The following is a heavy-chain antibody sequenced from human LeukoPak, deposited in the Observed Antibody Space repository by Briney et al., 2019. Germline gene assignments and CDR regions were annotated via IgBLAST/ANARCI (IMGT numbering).Heavy chain of an antibody. CDR1: GFTLSNYW. J-gene: IGHJ3*01. V-gene: IGHV3-7*01. Sequence: GGSLRLSCAASGFTLSNYWMSWVRQAPGKGLEWVANIKEDGSQKFYVDSVKGRFTISRDNAKHSLYLHMNSLRAEDTAVYYCAREKILTTYSAFDFWGQGTLVTVSS. CDR2: IKEDGSQK. D-gene: IGHD3-9*01. CDR3: AREKILTTYSAFDF.